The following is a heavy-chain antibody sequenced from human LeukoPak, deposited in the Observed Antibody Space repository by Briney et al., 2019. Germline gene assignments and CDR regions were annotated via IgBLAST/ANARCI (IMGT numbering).Heavy chain of an antibody. V-gene: IGHV5-51*01. CDR2: IYPGDSDT. J-gene: IGHJ6*02. CDR1: GYNFPKYW. Sequence: GESLKISCKASGYNFPKYWIGWVRQMPGKGLEWMGIIYPGDSDTRYSPSFQGQVTISADKSISTAYLQWSSLKASDTAMYYCARLVGVNIVVVPAASDGMDVWGQGTTVTVSS. CDR3: ARLVGVNIVVVPAASDGMDV. D-gene: IGHD2-2*01.